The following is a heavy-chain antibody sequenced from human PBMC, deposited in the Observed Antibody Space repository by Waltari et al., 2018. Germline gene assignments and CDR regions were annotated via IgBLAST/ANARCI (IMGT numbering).Heavy chain of an antibody. CDR1: GGSLSGYY. CDR2: INHSGST. V-gene: IGHV4-34*02. Sequence: QVQLQQWGAGLLKPSETLSLTCAVYGGSLSGYYWSWIRQPPGKGLEWIGEINHSGSTTSYPSLKSRVTVSVDTSKNQFSLKVKSVTAADTAVYYCARGLIRGIAVAGYWGQGTLVTVSS. D-gene: IGHD6-19*01. CDR3: ARGLIRGIAVAGY. J-gene: IGHJ4*02.